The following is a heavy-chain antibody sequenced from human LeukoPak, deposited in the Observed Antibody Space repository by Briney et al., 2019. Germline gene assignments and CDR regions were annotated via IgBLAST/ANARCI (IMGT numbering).Heavy chain of an antibody. J-gene: IGHJ4*02. V-gene: IGHV3-23*01. CDR2: ISDSGGST. CDR3: ARGRRSSCYSGVDS. D-gene: IGHD2-2*02. CDR1: GFTFRTYA. Sequence: GSLSLSCAASGFTFRTYAMSWVRQAPGKGLEWVSSISDSGGSTYYADSVKGRFTISRDNSKNTLYLQMSSLGAEDTAVYYCARGRRSSCYSGVDSWGQGTLVTVSS.